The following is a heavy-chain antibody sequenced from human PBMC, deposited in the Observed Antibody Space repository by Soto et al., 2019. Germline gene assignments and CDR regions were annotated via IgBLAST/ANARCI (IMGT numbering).Heavy chain of an antibody. J-gene: IGHJ4*02. CDR2: ISASSTYI. CDR1: GFIFSSYT. CDR3: ARGWLRDPWMY. D-gene: IGHD5-12*01. Sequence: EVQLVESGGGLVKPGGSLRLSCAASGFIFSSYTMNWVRQAPGKGLEWVSSISASSTYIYYADSLKGPCTISRDTAYNSLYLQMNSLRAVDTAVYYCARGWLRDPWMYWGQGTLVTVSS. V-gene: IGHV3-21*01.